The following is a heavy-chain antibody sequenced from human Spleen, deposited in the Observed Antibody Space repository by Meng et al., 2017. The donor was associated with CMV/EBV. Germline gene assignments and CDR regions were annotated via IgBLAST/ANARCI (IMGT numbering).Heavy chain of an antibody. J-gene: IGHJ4*02. CDR2: ISHTGST. D-gene: IGHD2-8*01. CDR3: ARGGLYSTMLDY. V-gene: IGHV4-34*01. Sequence: SQTLSLTCAVYGTSFRGYSWTWIRQPPGQGLEWIGEISHTGSTKYNPSLKSRVTISADTSRKELSLTLTSVTAADTAVYYCARGGLYSTMLDYWGQGTLVTVSS. CDR1: GTSFRGYS.